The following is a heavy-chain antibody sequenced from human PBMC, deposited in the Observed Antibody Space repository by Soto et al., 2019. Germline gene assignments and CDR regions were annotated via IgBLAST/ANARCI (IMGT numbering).Heavy chain of an antibody. Sequence: GGSLRLSCAVSGFTFSNYWMHWVRQAPGKGLVWVSRINIDGGTTSYADSVKGRFTISRDNAKNTLYLQMSSLRAEDTAVYYCARGRNTYPYYWGRGTLVTVSS. D-gene: IGHD2-21*01. CDR1: GFTFSNYW. J-gene: IGHJ4*02. CDR2: INIDGGTT. V-gene: IGHV3-74*01. CDR3: ARGRNTYPYY.